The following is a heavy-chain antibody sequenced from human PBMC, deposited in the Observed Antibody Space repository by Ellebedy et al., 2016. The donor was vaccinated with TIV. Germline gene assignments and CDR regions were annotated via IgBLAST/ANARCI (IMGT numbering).Heavy chain of an antibody. CDR3: ARTDYGGNIEFHFDS. CDR1: GFTFSSYS. D-gene: IGHD4-23*01. Sequence: GESLKISCAASGFTFSSYSMNWVRQAPGKGLEWVSSISSSSSYIYYADSVKGRFTISRDNAKNSLYLQMNDVRAEDTAVYYCARTDYGGNIEFHFDSWGQGTLVTVSS. V-gene: IGHV3-21*04. J-gene: IGHJ4*02. CDR2: ISSSSSYI.